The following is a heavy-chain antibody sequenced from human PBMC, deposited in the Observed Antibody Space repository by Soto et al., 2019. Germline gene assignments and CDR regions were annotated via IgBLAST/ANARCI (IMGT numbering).Heavy chain of an antibody. V-gene: IGHV4-30-2*01. CDR1: GGSISSGGYS. Sequence: QLQLQESGSGLVKPSQTLSLTCAVSGGSISSGGYSWSWIRQPPGKGLEWIGYIYHSGSTYYNPSLKSRVXXSXDXXKNQFSLKLSSVTAADTAVYYCAREEQGYYYGMDVWGQGTTVTVSS. D-gene: IGHD6-13*01. J-gene: IGHJ6*02. CDR2: IYHSGST. CDR3: AREEQGYYYGMDV.